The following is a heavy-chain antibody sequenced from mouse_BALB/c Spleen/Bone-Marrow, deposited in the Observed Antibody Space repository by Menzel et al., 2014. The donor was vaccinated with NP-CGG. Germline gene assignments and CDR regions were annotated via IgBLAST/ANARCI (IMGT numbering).Heavy chain of an antibody. J-gene: IGHJ1*01. Sequence: QVHLQQPRAELVKPGAPVKLSCKASGYTFTSYWMNWVKQRPGRGLEWIGRIDPSDSETHYNQKFKDKATLTVDKSSSTAYIQLSSLTSEDSAVYYCARSHGYYPYWYFDVWGAGTTVTVSS. V-gene: IGHV1-69*02. D-gene: IGHD2-3*01. CDR1: GYTFTSYW. CDR2: IDPSDSET. CDR3: ARSHGYYPYWYFDV.